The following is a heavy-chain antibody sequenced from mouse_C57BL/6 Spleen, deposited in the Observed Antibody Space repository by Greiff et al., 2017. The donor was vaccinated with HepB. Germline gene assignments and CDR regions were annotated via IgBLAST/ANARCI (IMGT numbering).Heavy chain of an antibody. CDR1: GFSFTSYG. J-gene: IGHJ1*01. V-gene: IGHV2-5*01. D-gene: IGHD3-1*01. CDR3: AKSRGLNWYFDV. Sequence: VQLQQSGPGLVQPSQSLSITCTVSGFSFTSYGIPWVRQSPGKGLEWLGVIWSGGSTDYYAAFLSRLSITKDNSKSQVIFKMNSLLADDTAIYYCAKSRGLNWYFDVWGSGTTVTVSS. CDR2: IWSGGST.